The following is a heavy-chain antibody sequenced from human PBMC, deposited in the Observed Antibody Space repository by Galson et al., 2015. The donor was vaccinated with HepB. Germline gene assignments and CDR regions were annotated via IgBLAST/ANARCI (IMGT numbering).Heavy chain of an antibody. V-gene: IGHV3-23*01. J-gene: IGHJ4*02. Sequence: SLRLSCAASGFTFSSYAMSWVRQAPGKGLEWVSAISGSGGSTYYADSVKGRFTISRDNSKNTLYLQMNSLRAEDTAVYYCAKPDCSSTSCYKVVGATPFDYWGQGTLVTVSS. CDR2: ISGSGGST. CDR3: AKPDCSSTSCYKVVGATPFDY. D-gene: IGHD2-2*02. CDR1: GFTFSSYA.